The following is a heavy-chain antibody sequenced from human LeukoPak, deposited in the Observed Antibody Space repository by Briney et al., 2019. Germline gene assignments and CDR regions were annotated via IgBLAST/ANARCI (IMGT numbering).Heavy chain of an antibody. J-gene: IGHJ4*02. V-gene: IGHV3-30*02. CDR3: AKGDTYGLVY. Sequence: PGGSLRLSRAASGFTFSSSAMHWVRQAPGKGLEWVAFIRYDGTNKYYVDSVKGRFTISRDNSRNILYLQMNSLTAEDTAVYYCAKGDTYGLVYWGQGTLVTVSS. D-gene: IGHD5-18*01. CDR1: GFTFSSSA. CDR2: IRYDGTNK.